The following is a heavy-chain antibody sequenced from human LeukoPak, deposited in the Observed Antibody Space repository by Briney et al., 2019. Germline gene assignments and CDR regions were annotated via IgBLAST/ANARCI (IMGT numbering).Heavy chain of an antibody. CDR1: GYSFTNYW. V-gene: IGHV5-51*01. Sequence: EESLKISCKGSGYSFTNYWIAWVRQMPGEGLEWMGITHPGDSTTRYSPSFQGQVTISADKSINTAYLQWSSLRASDTAMYYCARSHGAYWGQGTLVTVSS. CDR2: THPGDSTT. D-gene: IGHD4-17*01. J-gene: IGHJ4*02. CDR3: ARSHGAY.